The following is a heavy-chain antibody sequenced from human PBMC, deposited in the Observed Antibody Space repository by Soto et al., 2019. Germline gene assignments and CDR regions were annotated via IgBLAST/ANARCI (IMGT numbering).Heavy chain of an antibody. Sequence: NPSETLSLTCTVTNGSINTYYWSWVRQPAGKGLEWIGRIFSSGTTDYNPSLKRRVTMSIDTSKNQLSLRLRSVTAADTAVYYCARGPRGQLSGMDVWGQGTTVTVSS. CDR2: IFSSGTT. CDR3: ARGPRGQLSGMDV. D-gene: IGHD6-13*01. J-gene: IGHJ6*02. CDR1: NGSINTYY. V-gene: IGHV4-4*07.